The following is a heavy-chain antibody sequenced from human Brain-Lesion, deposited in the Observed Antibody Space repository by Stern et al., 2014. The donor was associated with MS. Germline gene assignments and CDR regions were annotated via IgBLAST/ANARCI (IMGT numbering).Heavy chain of an antibody. Sequence: EDQLVESGAEVKKPGESLKISCKGSGYRFTSNWIGWVRQMPGKGLEWMGIIWPGDSDTRYSPSFQGQVTISADKPISTAYLQWSSLQASDTAMYYCARRGDSSSSGFDYWGQGTLVIVSS. CDR1: GYRFTSNW. D-gene: IGHD6-6*01. V-gene: IGHV5-51*01. CDR3: ARRGDSSSSGFDY. CDR2: IWPGDSDT. J-gene: IGHJ4*02.